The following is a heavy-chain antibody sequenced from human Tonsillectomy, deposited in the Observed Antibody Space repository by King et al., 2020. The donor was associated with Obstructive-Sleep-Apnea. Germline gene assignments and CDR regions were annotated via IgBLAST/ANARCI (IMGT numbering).Heavy chain of an antibody. D-gene: IGHD3-3*01. Sequence: VQLVESGGGLVQPGGSLRLSCAASGFSFSSYAMSWVRQAPGKGLEWVLSISGSGGSTYYADSVKGRFTISRDNSKNTLHLQMNSLRAEDTAVYYCAKDLYYDFWSGSSGYFDYWGQGTLVTVSS. J-gene: IGHJ4*02. CDR2: ISGSGGST. CDR1: GFSFSSYA. V-gene: IGHV3-23*04. CDR3: AKDLYYDFWSGSSGYFDY.